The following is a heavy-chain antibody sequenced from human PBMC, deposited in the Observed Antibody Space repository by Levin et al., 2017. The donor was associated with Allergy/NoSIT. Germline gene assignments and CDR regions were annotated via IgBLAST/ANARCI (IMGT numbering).Heavy chain of an antibody. V-gene: IGHV4-34*01. CDR2: INHSGST. Sequence: PSETLSLTCAVYGGSFSGYYWSWIRQPPGKGLEWIGEINHSGSTNYNPSLKCRVTISVDTSKNQFSLKLSSVTAADTAVYYCARASTGSGSYYQAFDYWGQGTLVTVSS. J-gene: IGHJ4*02. CDR3: ARASTGSGSYYQAFDY. CDR1: GGSFSGYY. D-gene: IGHD3-10*01.